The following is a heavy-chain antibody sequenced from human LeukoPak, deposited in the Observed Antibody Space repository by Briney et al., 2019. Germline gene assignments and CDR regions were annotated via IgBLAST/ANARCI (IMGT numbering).Heavy chain of an antibody. Sequence: PSETLSLTCTVSGDSITGSSYYWGWIRQPPGKRLEWIGSMFYSGSTYSNPSLKSRVTIPVDTSKNQFSLKLSSVTAADTAVYYCARHYYDSTGYYYFDYWGQGTQVTVSS. CDR2: MFYSGST. CDR1: GDSITGSSYY. V-gene: IGHV4-39*01. J-gene: IGHJ4*02. D-gene: IGHD3-22*01. CDR3: ARHYYDSTGYYYFDY.